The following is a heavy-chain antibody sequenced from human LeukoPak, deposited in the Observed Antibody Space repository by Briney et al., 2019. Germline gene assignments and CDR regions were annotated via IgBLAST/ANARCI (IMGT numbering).Heavy chain of an antibody. D-gene: IGHD3-9*01. CDR2: IKQGGSEK. CDR1: GFTFSSYW. V-gene: IGHV3-7*01. CDR3: ARGSGYFDWLLSFDY. Sequence: GGSLRLSCAASGFTFSSYWMSWVRQAPGNGLVWVANIKQGGSEKYYVDSVKGRFTIYRDNAKNSLYPQMSSLRPDDTAVYYCARGSGYFDWLLSFDYWGQGTLVTVSS. J-gene: IGHJ4*02.